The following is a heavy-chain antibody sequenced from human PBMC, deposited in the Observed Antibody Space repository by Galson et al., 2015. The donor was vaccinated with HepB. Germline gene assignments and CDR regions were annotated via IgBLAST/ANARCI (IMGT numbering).Heavy chain of an antibody. J-gene: IGHJ4*02. CDR3: AKDIAAAGPAGYFDY. Sequence: SLRLSCAASGFTFDDYAMHWVRQAPGKGLEWVSGISWNSGSIGYADSVKGRFTISRDNAKNSLYLQMNSLRAEDTALYYCAKDIAAAGPAGYFDYWGQGTLVTVSS. CDR1: GFTFDDYA. CDR2: ISWNSGSI. D-gene: IGHD6-13*01. V-gene: IGHV3-9*01.